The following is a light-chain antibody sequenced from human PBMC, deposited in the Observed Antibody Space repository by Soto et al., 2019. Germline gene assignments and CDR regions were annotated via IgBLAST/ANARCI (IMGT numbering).Light chain of an antibody. CDR1: QSISTW. V-gene: IGKV1-5*03. Sequence: DIPMTQSPSTLSASVGDRVTITCRASQSISTWLAWYQQKLGKAPKLLIYKASNLEGGVPSRFSGSGSGTEFTITISSLQPDDFATYYCQQYNTYPLTFGGGTTVEIK. CDR3: QQYNTYPLT. J-gene: IGKJ4*01. CDR2: KAS.